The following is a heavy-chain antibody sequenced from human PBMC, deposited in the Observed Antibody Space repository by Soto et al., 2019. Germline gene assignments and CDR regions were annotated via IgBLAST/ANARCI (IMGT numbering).Heavy chain of an antibody. J-gene: IGHJ6*03. V-gene: IGHV1-3*01. Sequence: ASVKVSCKASGYTFTIYSMHWVRQAPGQRLEWMGWINAGNGNTKYSQKFQGRVTITRDTSASTAYMELRSLRSDDTAVYYCARVPTSYYDILTGYYYMDVWGKGTTVTVSS. CDR2: INAGNGNT. CDR1: GYTFTIYS. CDR3: ARVPTSYYDILTGYYYMDV. D-gene: IGHD3-9*01.